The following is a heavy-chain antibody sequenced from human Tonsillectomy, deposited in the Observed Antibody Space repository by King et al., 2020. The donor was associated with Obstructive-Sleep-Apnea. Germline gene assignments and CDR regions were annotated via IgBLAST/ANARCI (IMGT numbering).Heavy chain of an antibody. CDR1: GFTFSSYA. CDR2: ISYDGSNK. J-gene: IGHJ4*02. V-gene: IGHV3-30*04. D-gene: IGHD6-6*01. CDR3: ARDGEQLVEGGYFDY. Sequence: VQLVESGGGVVQPGRSLRLSCAASGFTFSSYAMHGVRQAPGKGLEWVAVISYDGSNKYYADSVKGRFTISRDNSKNTLYLQMNSLRAEDTAVYYCARDGEQLVEGGYFDYWGQGTLVTVSS.